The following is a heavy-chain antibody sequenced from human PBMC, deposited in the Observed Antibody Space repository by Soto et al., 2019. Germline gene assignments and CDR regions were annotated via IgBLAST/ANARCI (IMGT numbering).Heavy chain of an antibody. CDR3: ARASVAGTFDI. J-gene: IGHJ3*02. Sequence: SETLSLTSAFYGGSFSGYYWIWIRQPPGKGLEWIGEINHSGSTNYNPSLKSRVTISVDTSKNQFSLKLSSVTAADTAVYYCARASVAGTFDIWGQGTMVTVSS. D-gene: IGHD6-19*01. V-gene: IGHV4-34*01. CDR2: INHSGST. CDR1: GGSFSGYY.